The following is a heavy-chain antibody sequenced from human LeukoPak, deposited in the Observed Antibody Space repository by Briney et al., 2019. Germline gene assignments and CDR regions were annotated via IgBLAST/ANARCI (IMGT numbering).Heavy chain of an antibody. CDR1: GFTFSSYG. CDR3: AKGYCGGDCPFDY. Sequence: GGSLRLSCAASGFTFSSYGMNWVRQAPGKGLEWVALISYDGSNKYYADSVKGRFTISRDNSKNTQYLQMNSLRAEDTAVYYCAKGYCGGDCPFDYWGQGTLVTVSS. J-gene: IGHJ4*02. CDR2: ISYDGSNK. V-gene: IGHV3-30*18. D-gene: IGHD2-21*01.